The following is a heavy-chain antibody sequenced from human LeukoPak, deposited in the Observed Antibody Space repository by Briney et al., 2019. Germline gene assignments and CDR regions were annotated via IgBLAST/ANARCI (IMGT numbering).Heavy chain of an antibody. Sequence: GGSLRLSCAASGFTFSFYAMNWVRQAPGKGLEWVSAISGSGGSTYYPDSVKGRFTVSRDNSKNTLYLQMNSLRVEDTAIYYCAKDLGGSGWYGDYWGQGTLVTVSS. CDR1: GFTFSFYA. J-gene: IGHJ4*02. CDR3: AKDLGGSGWYGDY. D-gene: IGHD6-19*01. V-gene: IGHV3-23*01. CDR2: ISGSGGST.